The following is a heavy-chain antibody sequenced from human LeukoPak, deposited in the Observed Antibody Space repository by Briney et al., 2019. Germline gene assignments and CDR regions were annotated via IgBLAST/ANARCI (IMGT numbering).Heavy chain of an antibody. D-gene: IGHD1-20*01. J-gene: IGHJ4*02. Sequence: SETLSLTCAVYSGSFSVYYWSWIRQPPGKGLEWIGEINHMGSTKYNPSLKSRVTISVDTSKNQLSLNLRSVTAADTAVYYCARELIGTTTFDSWGQGTLVTVSS. CDR3: ARELIGTTTFDS. CDR1: SGSFSVYY. CDR2: INHMGST. V-gene: IGHV4-34*01.